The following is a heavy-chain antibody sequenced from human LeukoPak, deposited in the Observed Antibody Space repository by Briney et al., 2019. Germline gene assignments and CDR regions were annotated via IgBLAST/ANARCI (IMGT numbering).Heavy chain of an antibody. J-gene: IGHJ6*02. Sequence: QPGGSLRLSCAASGFTFSSYEMTWVRQAPGKGLEWVSYISSSGSTIYYADSVKGRFTISRDNAKNSLYLQMNSLRAEDTAVYYCARESLVVVPAATLRTYYYGMDVWGQGTTVTVSS. CDR1: GFTFSSYE. CDR3: ARESLVVVPAATLRTYYYGMDV. V-gene: IGHV3-48*03. CDR2: ISSSGSTI. D-gene: IGHD2-2*01.